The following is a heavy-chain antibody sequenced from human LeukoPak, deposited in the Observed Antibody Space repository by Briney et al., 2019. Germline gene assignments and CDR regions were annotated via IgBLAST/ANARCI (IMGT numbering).Heavy chain of an antibody. V-gene: IGHV3-48*04. D-gene: IGHD2-2*01. J-gene: IGHJ4*02. Sequence: GGSLRLSCAASGFTFSSYGMHWVRQAPGKGLEWVSYITSNDRTIYYADSVKGRFTISRDNAKNSVSLQMNSLRAEDTAVYYCAGLCSSPSCYGTDYWGQGTLVTVSS. CDR1: GFTFSSYG. CDR2: ITSNDRTI. CDR3: AGLCSSPSCYGTDY.